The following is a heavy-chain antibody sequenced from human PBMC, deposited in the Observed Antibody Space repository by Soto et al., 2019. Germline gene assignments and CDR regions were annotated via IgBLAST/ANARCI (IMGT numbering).Heavy chain of an antibody. Sequence: GGSLRLSCAASGFTFSSYEMNWVRQAPGKGLEWDSYISSSGSTIYYADSVKGRFTISRDNAKNSLYLQMNSLRAEDTAVYYCARASDDYYDSSGYYNYNWFDPWGQGTLVTVSS. CDR3: ARASDDYYDSSGYYNYNWFDP. D-gene: IGHD3-22*01. J-gene: IGHJ5*02. CDR2: ISSSGSTI. CDR1: GFTFSSYE. V-gene: IGHV3-48*03.